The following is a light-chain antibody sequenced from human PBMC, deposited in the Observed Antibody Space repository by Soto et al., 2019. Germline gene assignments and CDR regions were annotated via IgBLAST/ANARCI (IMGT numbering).Light chain of an antibody. CDR1: LGIGST. CDR2: GAS. CDR3: QQYAGSPPWS. V-gene: IGKV3-15*01. J-gene: IGKJ1*01. Sequence: EIVMTQYPATLSASPGARATLSCRARLGIGSTLAWSQQKPGQTPRLRIYGASTRATGGPARFSGSGSGTDFTLTISRLEPEDCAVYYCQQYAGSPPWSFGQGTEVDIK.